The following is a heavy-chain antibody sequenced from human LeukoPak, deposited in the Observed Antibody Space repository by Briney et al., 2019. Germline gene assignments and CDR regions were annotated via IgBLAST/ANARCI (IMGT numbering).Heavy chain of an antibody. D-gene: IGHD3-22*01. Sequence: GGSLRLSCAASGFTFSDHYMSWIRQAPGKGLEWVSYISSSSSYTNYADSVKGRFTISRDNAKNSLYLQMNSLRAEDTAVYYCARAGLYDSSDYYYGMDVWGQGTTVTVSS. V-gene: IGHV3-11*05. J-gene: IGHJ6*02. CDR1: GFTFSDHY. CDR2: ISSSSSYT. CDR3: ARAGLYDSSDYYYGMDV.